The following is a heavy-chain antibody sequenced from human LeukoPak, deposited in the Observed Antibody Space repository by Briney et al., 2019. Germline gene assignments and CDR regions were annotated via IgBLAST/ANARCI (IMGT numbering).Heavy chain of an antibody. CDR3: ARDRSAAAEWYYFDY. J-gene: IGHJ4*02. CDR2: TYYRSKWYN. D-gene: IGHD6-13*01. V-gene: IGHV6-1*01. Sequence: SPXRGLEWLGRTYYRSKWYNDYAVSVKSRITTNPDTSKNQFSLQLNSVTPEDTAVYYCARDRSAAAEWYYFDYWGQGTLVTVSS.